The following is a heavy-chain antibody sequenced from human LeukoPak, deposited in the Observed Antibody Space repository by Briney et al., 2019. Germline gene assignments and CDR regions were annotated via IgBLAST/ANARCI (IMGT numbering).Heavy chain of an antibody. V-gene: IGHV4-61*01. D-gene: IGHD6-13*01. CDR2: IYYSGST. CDR1: GGSVRSNIYY. J-gene: IGHJ1*01. Sequence: PSETLSLTCTVSGGSVRSNIYYWNWIRQPPGKGLEWIGYIYYSGSTNYNTSLKSRVTISVDTSKNQFSLKLSSVTAADTAVYYCARSITSSWYGDFQHWGQGTLVTVSS. CDR3: ARSITSSWYGDFQH.